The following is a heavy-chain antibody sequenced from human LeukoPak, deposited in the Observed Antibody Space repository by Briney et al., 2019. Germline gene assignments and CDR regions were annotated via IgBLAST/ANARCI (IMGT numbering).Heavy chain of an antibody. CDR3: ARHRGYYGSGSKVDY. Sequence: SETLSLTCTVAGGSISISNHYWGWIRQPPGKGLEWIGSIYYSGSTYHNPSLKSRVTISVDTSKNQFSLKLSSVAAADTAVYYCARHRGYYGSGSKVDYWGQGTLVTVSS. V-gene: IGHV4-39*01. CDR1: GGSISISNHY. J-gene: IGHJ4*02. D-gene: IGHD3-10*01. CDR2: IYYSGST.